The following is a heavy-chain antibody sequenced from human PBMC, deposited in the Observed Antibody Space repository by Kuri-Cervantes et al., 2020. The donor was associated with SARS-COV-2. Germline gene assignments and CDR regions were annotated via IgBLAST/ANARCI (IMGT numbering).Heavy chain of an antibody. CDR2: IYYSGST. CDR3: ARGERGYSYGSYYYYMDV. CDR1: GGSISSHY. Sequence: SETLSLTCTVSGGSISSHYWSWIRQPPGKGLGWIGYIYYSGSTNYNPSLKSRVTISVDTSKNQFSLKLSSVTAADTAVYYCARGERGYSYGSYYYYMDVWDKGTTVTVSS. D-gene: IGHD5-18*01. J-gene: IGHJ6*03. V-gene: IGHV4-59*11.